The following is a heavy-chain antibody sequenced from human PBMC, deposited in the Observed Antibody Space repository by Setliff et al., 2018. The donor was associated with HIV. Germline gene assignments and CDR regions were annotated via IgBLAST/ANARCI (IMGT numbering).Heavy chain of an antibody. V-gene: IGHV3-48*03. J-gene: IGHJ4*01. CDR1: GITFSAYE. CDR2: ISGNGATI. Sequence: GGSLRLSCVASGITFSAYEMKGVRQAPGKGLEWVSYISGNGATIYYGDSVKGRFTISRDNAKDSLYLQMNDLRAEDTAVYYCAKEPSSCSAPRPSLCGYFDSWGQGTQVTVSS. CDR3: AKEPSSCSAPRPSLCGYFDS. D-gene: IGHD2-21*01.